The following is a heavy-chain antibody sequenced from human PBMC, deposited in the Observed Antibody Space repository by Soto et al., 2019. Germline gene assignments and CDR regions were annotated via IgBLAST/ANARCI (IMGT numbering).Heavy chain of an antibody. Sequence: QVHLVESGGGVVQPGRSLILSCVASAFSFRHYAMHWVRQAPGKGLEWVAIISFDGSDKYYADSVKGRFTISRDNSKNTLYLQMNSLRVEDTAVYYCAKPFVGEGLLVSDYWGQGTLVTVSS. CDR1: AFSFRHYA. CDR3: AKPFVGEGLLVSDY. V-gene: IGHV3-30*18. J-gene: IGHJ4*02. D-gene: IGHD2-8*02. CDR2: ISFDGSDK.